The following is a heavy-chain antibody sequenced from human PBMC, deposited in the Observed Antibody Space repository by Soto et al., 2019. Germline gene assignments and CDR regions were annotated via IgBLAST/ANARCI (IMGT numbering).Heavy chain of an antibody. V-gene: IGHV3-48*02. CDR2: ISSSSSTI. Sequence: LRLSCAASGFTFSSYSMNWVRQAPGKGLEWVSYISSSSSTIYYADSVKGRFTISRDNAKNSLYLQMNSLRDEDTAVYYCARAPAYCSSTSCYTDPYYYYYGMDVWGQGTTVTVSS. CDR3: ARAPAYCSSTSCYTDPYYYYYGMDV. CDR1: GFTFSSYS. D-gene: IGHD2-2*01. J-gene: IGHJ6*02.